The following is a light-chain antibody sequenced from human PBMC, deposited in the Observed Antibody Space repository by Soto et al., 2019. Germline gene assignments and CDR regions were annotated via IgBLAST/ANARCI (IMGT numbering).Light chain of an antibody. CDR1: SSNLGAGYD. Sequence: QSVLTQPPSVSGAPGQRVTLSCTGNSSNLGAGYDVHWYQQLPGAAPKLVIFGNRNRPSGVPERFSGSKSGTSASLATTGLQAEDEAHYYCQAYDYSLTASVFGGGTKLTVL. CDR2: GNR. V-gene: IGLV1-40*01. J-gene: IGLJ3*02. CDR3: QAYDYSLTASV.